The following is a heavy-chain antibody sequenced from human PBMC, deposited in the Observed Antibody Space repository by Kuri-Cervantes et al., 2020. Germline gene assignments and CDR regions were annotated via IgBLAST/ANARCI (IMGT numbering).Heavy chain of an antibody. CDR1: GFTFSSYD. CDR2: IGTAGDT. D-gene: IGHD3-22*01. V-gene: IGHV3-13*01. CDR3: ARCLNYYDSSGYYSIDAFDI. J-gene: IGHJ3*02. Sequence: GESLKISCAASGFTFSSYDMHWVRQATGKGLEWVSAIGTAGDTYYPGSVKGRFTISRENAKNSLYLQMNSLRAEDTAVYYCARCLNYYDSSGYYSIDAFDIWGQGTMVTVSS.